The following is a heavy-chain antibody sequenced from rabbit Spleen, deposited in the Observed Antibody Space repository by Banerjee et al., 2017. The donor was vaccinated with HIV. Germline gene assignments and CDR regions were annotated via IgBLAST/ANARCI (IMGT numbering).Heavy chain of an antibody. Sequence: QSLEESGGDLVKPGASLTLTCKASGFSFSSSDYICWVRQAPGKGLEWIACIYGGNSGTTYYASWAKGRFTISKASSTTVTLQMTSLTAADTATYFCARVDSGISYAIGLWGQGTLVTVS. CDR2: IYGGNSGTT. D-gene: IGHD1-1*01. CDR1: GFSFSSSDY. J-gene: IGHJ4*01. V-gene: IGHV1S40*01. CDR3: ARVDSGISYAIGL.